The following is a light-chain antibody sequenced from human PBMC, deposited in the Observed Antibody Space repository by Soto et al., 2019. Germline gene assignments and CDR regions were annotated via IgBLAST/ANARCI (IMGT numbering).Light chain of an antibody. J-gene: IGKJ5*01. CDR2: DAS. CDR1: RDIGKF. V-gene: IGKV1-33*01. CDR3: QRYDSLPPT. Sequence: DIQMPQSPSSVSASVGDRVTITCQASRDIGKFLNWFQEKQGKAPKLLIYDASNLQTGVASRFSGSGSGTDFTFTITNLQPEDFATYYCQRYDSLPPTFGQGTRLEIK.